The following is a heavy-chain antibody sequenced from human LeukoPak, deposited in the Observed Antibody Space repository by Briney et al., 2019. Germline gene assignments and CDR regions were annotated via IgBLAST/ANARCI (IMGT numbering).Heavy chain of an antibody. CDR1: GGSISNYY. CDR2: INHSGST. J-gene: IGHJ4*02. V-gene: IGHV4-34*01. D-gene: IGHD4-17*01. Sequence: SETLSLTCIVAGGSISNYYWTWSRQPPGKGLEWIGEINHSGSTNYNPSLKSRVTISVDTSKNQFSLKLSSVTAADTAVYYCARGLLRDYWGQGTLVTVSS. CDR3: ARGLLRDY.